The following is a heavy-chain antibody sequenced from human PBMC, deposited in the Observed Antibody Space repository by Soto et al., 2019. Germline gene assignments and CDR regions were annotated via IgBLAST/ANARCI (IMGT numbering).Heavy chain of an antibody. D-gene: IGHD2-2*01. CDR3: GTMPIVVEPAPMDV. CDR2: IYYSGST. CDR1: GGSISSGDYY. Sequence: QVQLQESGPGLVKPSETLSLTCTVSGGSISSGDYYWSWIRQPPGKGLEWIGYIYYSGSTSYNASLKRRTSISADPSNKQFSLKLHSLTAADTAVYFCGTMPIVVEPAPMDVWGPGTSVTVSS. J-gene: IGHJ6*02. V-gene: IGHV4-30-4*01.